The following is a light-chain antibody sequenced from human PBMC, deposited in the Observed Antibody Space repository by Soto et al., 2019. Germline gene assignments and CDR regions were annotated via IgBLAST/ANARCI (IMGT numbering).Light chain of an antibody. CDR2: ANN. CDR3: QSYDSTVSGLQGV. Sequence: QSVLTQPPSVSGAPGQRVTISCTGSRSNIGAGYDVHWYQQLPGTAPKLLIYANNNRPSGVPGRFSGSKSGNSASLAITGLQPEHEADYYCQSYDSTVSGLQGVFGGGTKLTVL. J-gene: IGLJ3*02. CDR1: RSNIGAGYD. V-gene: IGLV1-40*01.